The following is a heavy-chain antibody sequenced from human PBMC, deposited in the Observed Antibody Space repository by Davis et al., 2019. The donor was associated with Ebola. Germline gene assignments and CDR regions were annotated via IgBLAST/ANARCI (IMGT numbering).Heavy chain of an antibody. D-gene: IGHD3-22*01. V-gene: IGHV3-23*01. CDR3: AREATNYYDSSGYPNWFDP. CDR2: LGTSADT. J-gene: IGHJ5*02. CDR1: GFIFRSYV. Sequence: GGSLRLSCAASGFIFRSYVMSWVRQAPGKGLEWVSTLGTSADTYYADSVKGRFTISRDNAKNSLYLQMNSLRDEDTAVYYCAREATNYYDSSGYPNWFDPWGQGTLVTVSS.